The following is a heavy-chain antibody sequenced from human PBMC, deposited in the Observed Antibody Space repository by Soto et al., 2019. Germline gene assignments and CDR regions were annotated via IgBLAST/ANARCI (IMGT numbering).Heavy chain of an antibody. Sequence: QVQLVQSGAEVKKPASSVKVSCKASGGTFNNYTITWVLQAPGEGLEWMGGSIPIFGTANYAQNFQGRVTISVDESTSTGYMELSSLRSEDTAVYYCARGRGYSGDDHYYYFDMDVWGQGTTVTVSS. V-gene: IGHV1-69*01. CDR3: ARGRGYSGDDHYYYFDMDV. J-gene: IGHJ6*02. CDR1: GGTFNNYT. CDR2: SIPIFGTA. D-gene: IGHD5-12*01.